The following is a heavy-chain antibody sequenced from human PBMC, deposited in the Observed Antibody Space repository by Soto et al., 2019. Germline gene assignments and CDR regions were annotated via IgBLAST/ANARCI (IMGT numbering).Heavy chain of an antibody. Sequence: QVQLVQSGAEVKKPGASVKVSCKASGYTFTGYYMHWVRQAPGQGLEWMGWINPNSGGTNYAQKFQGWVTMTRDTSISTADRELSRLRSDDTAVYYCARGRGIVVVPAAIESWFDPWGQGTLVTVSS. V-gene: IGHV1-2*04. CDR1: GYTFTGYY. CDR3: ARGRGIVVVPAAIESWFDP. J-gene: IGHJ5*02. CDR2: INPNSGGT. D-gene: IGHD2-2*01.